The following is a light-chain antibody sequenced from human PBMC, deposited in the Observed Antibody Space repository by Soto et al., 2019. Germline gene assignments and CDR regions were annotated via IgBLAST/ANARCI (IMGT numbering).Light chain of an antibody. V-gene: IGLV2-23*02. J-gene: IGLJ1*01. CDR3: CSSGGSPTYV. CDR2: EVN. CDR1: SSNVGSYKL. Sequence: ALTQPASVSGSPGQSITISCTGTSSNVGSYKLVSWYQQHPGKAPKLMIFEVNKRPSGVSNRFSGSKSGNTASLTISGLKVEDEADYYCCSSGGSPTYVFGTGTKGTVL.